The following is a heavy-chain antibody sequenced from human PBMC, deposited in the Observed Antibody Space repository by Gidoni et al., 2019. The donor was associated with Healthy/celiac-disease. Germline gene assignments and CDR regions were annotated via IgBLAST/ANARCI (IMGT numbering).Heavy chain of an antibody. CDR3: ARRGKIGITGSGGTSMDV. Sequence: TISRDNSKNTLYLQMNSLRAEDTAVYYCARRGKIGITGSGGTSMDVWGQGTTVTVSS. D-gene: IGHD1-20*01. J-gene: IGHJ6*02. V-gene: IGHV3-30*07.